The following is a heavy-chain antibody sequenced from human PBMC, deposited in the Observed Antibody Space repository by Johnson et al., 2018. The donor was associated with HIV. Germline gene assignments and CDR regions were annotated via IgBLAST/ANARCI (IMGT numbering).Heavy chain of an antibody. CDR1: GFTFSSYA. J-gene: IGHJ3*02. V-gene: IGHV3-30*04. Sequence: QVQLVESGGGVVQPGRSLRLSCAASGFTFSSYAMYWVRQAPGKGLEWVAVISYDGRNKYYEDSVKGRFTISRDNSKNTLYLQTNSLRVEDTAFYYCARGKGASVGLDAFDIWGQGTMVTVSS. CDR3: ARGKGASVGLDAFDI. CDR2: ISYDGRNK. D-gene: IGHD2-2*01.